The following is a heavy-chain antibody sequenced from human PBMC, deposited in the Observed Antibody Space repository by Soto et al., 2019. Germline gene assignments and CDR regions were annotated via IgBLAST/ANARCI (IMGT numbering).Heavy chain of an antibody. CDR1: GGTFSSYA. CDR2: IIPIFGTA. J-gene: IGHJ6*02. D-gene: IGHD5-18*01. V-gene: IGHV1-69*13. Sequence: GASVKVSCKASGGTFSSYAISWVRQAPGQGLEWMGGIIPIFGTANYAQKFQGRVTITADESTSTAYMELSSLRSEDTAVYYCARGNPYGDTAMVTVLYYYYGMDVWGQGTTVTVSS. CDR3: ARGNPYGDTAMVTVLYYYYGMDV.